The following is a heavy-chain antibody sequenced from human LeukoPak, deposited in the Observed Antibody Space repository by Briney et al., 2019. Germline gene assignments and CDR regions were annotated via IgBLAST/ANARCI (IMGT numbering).Heavy chain of an antibody. D-gene: IGHD4-17*01. J-gene: IGHJ3*02. CDR3: ARQYGDLQRRAFYI. CDR2: INPNSGGT. CDR1: GYTFTGYY. V-gene: IGHV1-2*06. Sequence: ASVKVSCKASGYTFTGYYMHWVRQAPGQGLEWMGRINPNSGGTKYAQKFQGRVTMTRDTSISTAYMELSRLRSDDTAVYYCARQYGDLQRRAFYIWGQGTMVTVSS.